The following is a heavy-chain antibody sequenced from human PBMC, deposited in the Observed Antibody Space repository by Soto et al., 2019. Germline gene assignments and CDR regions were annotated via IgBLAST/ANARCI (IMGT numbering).Heavy chain of an antibody. V-gene: IGHV3-23*01. J-gene: IGHJ4*02. CDR3: ARPGYWDYFEY. D-gene: IGHD2-8*02. CDR1: GFTFSLYA. CDR2: LSGSGETT. Sequence: EVQLLESGGGLVQPGGSLRLSCAASGFTFSLYAMSWVRQAPGKGLEWVSSLSGSGETTDYADSVKGRFTISRDTSKNTLYLEMNSLRAEDMAFYYCARPGYWDYFEYWGQGTLVTVSS.